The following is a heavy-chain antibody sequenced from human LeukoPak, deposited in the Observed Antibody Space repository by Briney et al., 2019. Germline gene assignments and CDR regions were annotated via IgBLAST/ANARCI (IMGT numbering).Heavy chain of an antibody. CDR3: ASVIAAAGTVAFDI. CDR1: GGSISSYY. V-gene: IGHV4-59*01. CDR2: IYYSGST. Sequence: SETLSLTCTVSGGSISSYYWSWIRQPPGKGLEWIGYIYYSGSTNYNPSLKSRVTISVDTSKNQFSLKLSSVTAADTAVHYCASVIAAAGTVAFDIWGQGTMVTVSS. J-gene: IGHJ3*02. D-gene: IGHD6-13*01.